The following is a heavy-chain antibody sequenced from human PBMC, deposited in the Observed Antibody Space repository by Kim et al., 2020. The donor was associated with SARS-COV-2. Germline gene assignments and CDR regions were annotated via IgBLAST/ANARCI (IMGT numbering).Heavy chain of an antibody. D-gene: IGHD7-27*01. J-gene: IGHJ6*02. CDR1: GFTFSSYS. V-gene: IGHV3-21*01. Sequence: GGSLRLSCAASGFTFSSYSMNWVRQAPGKGLEWVSSISSSSSYIYYADSVKGRFTISRDNAKNSLYLQMNSLSAEDTAVYYCARDLGSDNWGGYYYYGMDVWGQGTTVTVSS. CDR2: ISSSSSYI. CDR3: ARDLGSDNWGGYYYYGMDV.